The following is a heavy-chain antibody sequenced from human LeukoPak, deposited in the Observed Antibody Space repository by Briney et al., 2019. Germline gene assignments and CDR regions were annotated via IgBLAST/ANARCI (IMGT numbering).Heavy chain of an antibody. J-gene: IGHJ4*02. CDR1: GFTFSSYR. CDR2: ISSSSSYI. Sequence: GGSLRLSCAASGFTFSSYRMNWVRQAPGKGLEWVSSISSSSSYIYYADSVKGRFTISRDNAKNSLFLHMNSLRAEDTAVYYCARVAVVRGSHFDYWGQGTLVTVSS. V-gene: IGHV3-21*04. D-gene: IGHD3-10*01. CDR3: ARVAVVRGSHFDY.